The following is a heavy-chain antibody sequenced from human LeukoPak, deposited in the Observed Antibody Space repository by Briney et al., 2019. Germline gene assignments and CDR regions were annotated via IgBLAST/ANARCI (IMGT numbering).Heavy chain of an antibody. D-gene: IGHD6-19*01. J-gene: IGHJ4*02. V-gene: IGHV3-23*01. Sequence: LPGGSLRLSCAASGFTFSSYDMSWVRQAPGKGLEWVSSISGSGGTTYYAESVKGRFTISRDNSKNTLYLQMNSLRAEETAVYYCAKGLSSGWTLKGSDYWGQGTLVIVSS. CDR3: AKGLSSGWTLKGSDY. CDR2: ISGSGGTT. CDR1: GFTFSSYD.